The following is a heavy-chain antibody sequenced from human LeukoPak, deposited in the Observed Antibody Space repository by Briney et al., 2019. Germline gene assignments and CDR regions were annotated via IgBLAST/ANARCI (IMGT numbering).Heavy chain of an antibody. Sequence: PGGSLRLSCADSEFTIRDHYVSWIRQAPGKGLEWVSYISGSGSTIYYGDSVKGRFTISRDDAKKSVYLQMNSLRAEDTAVYHCARAGRRLLFLESWGLGTLVTVSS. CDR3: ARAGRRLLFLES. J-gene: IGHJ4*02. CDR2: ISGSGSTI. CDR1: EFTIRDHY. D-gene: IGHD6-6*01. V-gene: IGHV3-11*04.